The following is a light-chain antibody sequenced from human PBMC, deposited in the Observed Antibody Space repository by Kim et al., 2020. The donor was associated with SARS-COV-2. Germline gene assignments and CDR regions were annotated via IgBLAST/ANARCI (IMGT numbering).Light chain of an antibody. J-gene: IGKJ2*01. CDR2: KAS. CDR3: QQYNSYPYT. Sequence: DIQMTQFPSTLSASVGERVTITCRASQSISSRLAWYQQKPGKAPKLLIYKASSLESGVPSRFSGSGSGTEFTLTISSLQPDDFATYYCQQYNSYPYTFGQGTKLEIK. V-gene: IGKV1-5*03. CDR1: QSISSR.